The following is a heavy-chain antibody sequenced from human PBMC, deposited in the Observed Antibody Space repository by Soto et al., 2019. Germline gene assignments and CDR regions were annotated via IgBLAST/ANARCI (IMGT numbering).Heavy chain of an antibody. CDR1: GFNFGVFG. CDR3: ALTRRSSLLEVAGPGFEY. V-gene: IGHV3-30*03. CDR2: LSYEGSEE. D-gene: IGHD6-19*01. J-gene: IGHJ4*02. Sequence: LRLSCAASGFNFGVFGMHWVRQAPGKGLEWLSVLSYEGSEEYYADSVRGRFTISRDNSKNTLFLQMDSLRVDDTGVYYCALTRRSSLLEVAGPGFEYWGQGTLFTVSS.